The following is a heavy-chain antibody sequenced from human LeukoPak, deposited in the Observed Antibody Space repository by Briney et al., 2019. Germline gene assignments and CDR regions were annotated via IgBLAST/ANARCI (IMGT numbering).Heavy chain of an antibody. CDR1: GFTFNNYS. J-gene: IGHJ6*03. Sequence: GESLRLSCAASGFTFNNYSMNWVRQAPGNGLEWVSYISNTSVTISYADPVKGRFTISRDNAKNSLYLQMNSLRVEDTAVYYCARISMIRGVTWYYYYMDVWGKGTTVTVSS. D-gene: IGHD3-10*01. V-gene: IGHV3-48*01. CDR2: ISNTSVTI. CDR3: ARISMIRGVTWYYYYMDV.